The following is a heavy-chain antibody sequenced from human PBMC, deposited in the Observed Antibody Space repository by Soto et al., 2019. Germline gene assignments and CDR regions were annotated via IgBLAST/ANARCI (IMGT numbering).Heavy chain of an antibody. CDR2: IYNTGST. Sequence: SETLSLTCSVSGASISSGHYYWTWIRQHPGKGLEWIGSIYNTGSTSYNLSLTSRLSISVDTSENHFSLRLFSVTVADTAVYYCALALGPTTGLDYWGQGSLVTVSS. CDR1: GASISSGHYY. J-gene: IGHJ4*02. CDR3: ALALGPTTGLDY. V-gene: IGHV4-31*03. D-gene: IGHD7-27*01.